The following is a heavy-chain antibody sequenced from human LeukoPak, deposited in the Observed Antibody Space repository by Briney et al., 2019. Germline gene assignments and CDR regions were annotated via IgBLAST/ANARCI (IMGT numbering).Heavy chain of an antibody. D-gene: IGHD6-19*01. Sequence: GASVKVSCKASGGTFSSYAISWVQQAPGQGLEWMGRIIPILGIANYAQKFQGRVTITADKSTSTAYIELSSLRSEDTAVYYCAREFSSSGWPKLTLRPDAFDIWGQGTMVTVSS. CDR1: GGTFSSYA. CDR3: AREFSSSGWPKLTLRPDAFDI. CDR2: IIPILGIA. V-gene: IGHV1-69*04. J-gene: IGHJ3*02.